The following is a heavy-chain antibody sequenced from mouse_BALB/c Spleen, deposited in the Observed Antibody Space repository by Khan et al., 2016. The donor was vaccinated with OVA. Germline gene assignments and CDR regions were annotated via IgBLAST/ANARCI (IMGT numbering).Heavy chain of an antibody. CDR1: GYTFTEYT. CDR2: INPNNGDT. V-gene: IGHV1-18*01. Sequence: EVQLQLSGPELVKPGASVKISCKTSGYTFTEYTMHWVKQSHGKSLEWIGGINPNNGDTNYSQKFKGKATLTVDKSSSTAYMEFRSLTSEDSAVYYCARWYFGSTWFAYWGQGTLVTVSA. CDR3: ARWYFGSTWFAY. D-gene: IGHD1-1*01. J-gene: IGHJ3*01.